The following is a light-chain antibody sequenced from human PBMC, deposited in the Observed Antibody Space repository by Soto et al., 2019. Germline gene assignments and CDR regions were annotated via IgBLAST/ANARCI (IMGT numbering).Light chain of an antibody. CDR2: EGT. V-gene: IGLV2-14*02. CDR1: SSDVGTYYL. Sequence: QSALTQPASVSGSPGQSITISCTGTSSDVGTYYLVSWYQQHPGKVPKLMIYEGTKRPSGVSDRFSGSKSGNTASLTVSGLRPEDEADYFCSSFAGSYSPYVFGTGTKVTVL. CDR3: SSFAGSYSPYV. J-gene: IGLJ1*01.